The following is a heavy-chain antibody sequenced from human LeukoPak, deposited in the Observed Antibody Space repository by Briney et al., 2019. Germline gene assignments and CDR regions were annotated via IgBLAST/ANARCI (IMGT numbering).Heavy chain of an antibody. V-gene: IGHV1-24*01. J-gene: IGHJ6*03. CDR3: ATGRGYSYGYVDYYYMDV. CDR1: GYTLTELS. D-gene: IGHD5-18*01. Sequence: ASVKVSCKVSGYTLTELSMHWVRQAPGKGLEWMGGFDPEDGETIYAQKFQGRVTMTEDTSTDTAYMELSSLRSEDTAVHYCATGRGYSYGYVDYYYMDVWGKGTTVTVSS. CDR2: FDPEDGET.